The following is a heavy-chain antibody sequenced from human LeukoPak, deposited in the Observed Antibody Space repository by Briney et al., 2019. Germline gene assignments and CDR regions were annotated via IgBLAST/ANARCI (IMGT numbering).Heavy chain of an antibody. CDR1: GFTFDDYA. D-gene: IGHD4-17*01. J-gene: IGHJ4*02. Sequence: PGRSLRLSCAASGFTFDDYAMHWVRHAPGKGLEWVSGISWNSGSIGYADSVKGRFTISRDNAKNSLYLQMNSLRAEDTALYYCAKGLDYGDYVGGYYFDYWGQGTLVTVSS. CDR2: ISWNSGSI. CDR3: AKGLDYGDYVGGYYFDY. V-gene: IGHV3-9*01.